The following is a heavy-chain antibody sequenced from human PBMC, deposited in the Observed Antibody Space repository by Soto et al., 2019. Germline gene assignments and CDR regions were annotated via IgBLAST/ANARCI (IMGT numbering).Heavy chain of an antibody. CDR3: ARDTRYNWNYPDY. J-gene: IGHJ4*02. V-gene: IGHV1-3*01. Sequence: ASVKVSCKASGYTFTSYAMHWVRQAPGQGLEWMGWINAGNGNTKYSQKFQGRVTITRDTSASTAYMELSSLRSEDTAVYYCARDTRYNWNYPDYWGQGTLVTVSS. D-gene: IGHD1-7*01. CDR1: GYTFTSYA. CDR2: INAGNGNT.